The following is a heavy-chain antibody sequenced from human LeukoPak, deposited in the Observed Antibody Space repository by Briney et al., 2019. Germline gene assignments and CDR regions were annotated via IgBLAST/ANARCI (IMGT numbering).Heavy chain of an antibody. CDR3: AKDLYLRDFWSGHFDY. CDR1: GFIFSNYG. D-gene: IGHD3-3*01. J-gene: IGHJ4*02. CDR2: ISASGSAT. Sequence: GGSLRLSCAASGFIFSNYGMNWVRQAPGKGLEWVAAISASGSATSYADSVRGRFTISRDNSKSTTYLQMNSLRAEDTAVFYCAKDLYLRDFWSGHFDYWGQGIPVTVSS. V-gene: IGHV3-23*01.